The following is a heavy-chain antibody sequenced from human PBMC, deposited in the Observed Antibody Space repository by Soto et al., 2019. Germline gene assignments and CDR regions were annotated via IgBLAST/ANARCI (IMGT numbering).Heavy chain of an antibody. CDR3: ARGQALPGGVRAGTHFDY. Sequence: EVQLLESGGGLVQPGGSLRLSCAASGFTFSSYAMSWVRQAPGKGLEWVSAISGSGGSTYYADSVKGRFTISRDNSKNTLDLQMISRSAEDTAVYYCARGQALPGGVRAGTHFDYWGQGTLVTVSS. J-gene: IGHJ4*02. CDR2: ISGSGGST. CDR1: GFTFSSYA. V-gene: IGHV3-23*01. D-gene: IGHD2-8*02.